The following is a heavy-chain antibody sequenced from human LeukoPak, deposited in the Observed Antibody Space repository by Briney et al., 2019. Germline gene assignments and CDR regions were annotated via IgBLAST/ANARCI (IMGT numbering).Heavy chain of an antibody. J-gene: IGHJ4*02. Sequence: SETLSLTCTVSGGSISSSSYYWGWIRQPPGKGLEWIGSIYYSGSTYYNPSLKSRVTISVDTSKNQFSLKLSSVTAADTAVYYCAREYWNFWSGYYAFAENDYWGQGTLVTVSS. D-gene: IGHD3-3*02. V-gene: IGHV4-39*07. CDR2: IYYSGST. CDR3: AREYWNFWSGYYAFAENDY. CDR1: GGSISSSSYY.